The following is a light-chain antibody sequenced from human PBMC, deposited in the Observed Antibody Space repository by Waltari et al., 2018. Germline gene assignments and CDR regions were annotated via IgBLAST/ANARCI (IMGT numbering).Light chain of an antibody. CDR2: GAS. J-gene: IGKJ4*01. V-gene: IGKV3-20*01. CDR1: QGVSSSY. Sequence: RASQGVSSSYVAWYQQKPGQAPRLLIYGASSRATGIPDRFSGSGSGTDFTLTISRLEPEDFAMFYCQQYGSSTGLTFGGGTKVEIK. CDR3: QQYGSSTGLT.